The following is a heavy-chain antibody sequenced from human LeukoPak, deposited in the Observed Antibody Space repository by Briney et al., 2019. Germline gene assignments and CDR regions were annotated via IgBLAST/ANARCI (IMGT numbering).Heavy chain of an antibody. CDR2: ISSNGGST. CDR3: VRGGTYRSFNY. J-gene: IGHJ4*02. V-gene: IGHV3-64D*06. Sequence: SGGSLRLSCAASGFTFSSYAMHWVRQAPGKGLGYVSTISSNGGSTYYADSVKGRFTISRDNSKNTLYLQMSSLRFEDTSMYYCVRGGTYRSFNYWGQGTLVTVSS. CDR1: GFTFSSYA.